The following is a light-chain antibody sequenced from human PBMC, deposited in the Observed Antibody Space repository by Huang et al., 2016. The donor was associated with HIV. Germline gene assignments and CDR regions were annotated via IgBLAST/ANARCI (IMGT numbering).Light chain of an antibody. CDR2: GAS. Sequence: DIQMTQSPSSLSAFVGDRVTITCRASQNINNYLNWYQQKLGKAPKLLIYGASTLQSGVPSRFSGSGSGTDFTLTIGSLQPEDFATYYCQQSYSTPLTFGGGTQLEIK. J-gene: IGKJ4*01. V-gene: IGKV1-39*01. CDR3: QQSYSTPLT. CDR1: QNINNY.